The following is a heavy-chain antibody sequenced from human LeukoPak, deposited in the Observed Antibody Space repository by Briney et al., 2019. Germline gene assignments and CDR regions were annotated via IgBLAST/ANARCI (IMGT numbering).Heavy chain of an antibody. CDR1: GFTFDDYA. V-gene: IGHV3-9*01. CDR2: ISWNSGSI. CDR3: AKDGERAYCGGDCYLDYYYGMDV. D-gene: IGHD2-21*02. J-gene: IGHJ6*02. Sequence: GGSLRLSCAASGFTFDDYAMHWVRQAPGKGLEWVSGISWNSGSIGYADPVKGRFTISRDNAKNSLYLQMNSLRAEDTALYYCAKDGERAYCGGDCYLDYYYGMDVWGQGTTVTVSS.